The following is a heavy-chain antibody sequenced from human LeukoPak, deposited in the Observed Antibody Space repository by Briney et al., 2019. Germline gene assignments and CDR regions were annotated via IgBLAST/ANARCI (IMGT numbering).Heavy chain of an antibody. Sequence: SGTLSLTCAVSGGSISSSNWWSWVRQPPGKGLEWIGEIYHSGSTYYNPSLKSRVTISVDRSKNQFSLKLSSVTAADTAVYYCARGAGDSYYYGMDVWGQGTTVTVSS. J-gene: IGHJ6*02. V-gene: IGHV4-4*02. D-gene: IGHD2-21*01. CDR3: ARGAGDSYYYGMDV. CDR1: GGSISSSNW. CDR2: IYHSGST.